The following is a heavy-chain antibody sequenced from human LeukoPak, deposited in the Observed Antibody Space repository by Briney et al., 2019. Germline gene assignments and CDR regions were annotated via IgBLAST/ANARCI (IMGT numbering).Heavy chain of an antibody. Sequence: ASVKVSCKASGYTFPSYFMHWVRQAPGQGLEWMGIINPTGGSTTYAQKFQGRVTITADESTSTAYMELSSLRSEDTAVYYCARDCSGGSCYSGSGYWGQGTLVTVSS. V-gene: IGHV1-46*01. CDR2: INPTGGST. D-gene: IGHD2-15*01. CDR3: ARDCSGGSCYSGSGY. J-gene: IGHJ4*02. CDR1: GYTFPSYF.